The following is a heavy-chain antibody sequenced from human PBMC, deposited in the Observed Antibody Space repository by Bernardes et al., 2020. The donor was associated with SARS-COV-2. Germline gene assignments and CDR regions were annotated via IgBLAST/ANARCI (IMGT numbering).Heavy chain of an antibody. V-gene: IGHV3-11*06. Sequence: GSLRLSCAASGFTFSDYYMSWIRQAPGKGLEWVSSISSSSIYTDSADSVKGRFTISRDNAENSLYLQMNSLRAEDTAVYYCARGDGELPLDYWGQGTLVTVSS. CDR1: GFTFSDYY. CDR2: ISSSSIYT. CDR3: ARGDGELPLDY. D-gene: IGHD1-26*01. J-gene: IGHJ4*02.